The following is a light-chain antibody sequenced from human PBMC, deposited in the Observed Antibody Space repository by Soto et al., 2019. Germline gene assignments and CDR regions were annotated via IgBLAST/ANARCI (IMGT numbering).Light chain of an antibody. CDR1: QNIERW. CDR2: GAS. CDR3: QQTYTSRPWT. J-gene: IGKJ1*01. V-gene: IGKV1-39*01. Sequence: DIQMTQSPSTLSASVGDRVTITCRASQNIERWLAWYQQRPGKAPNLLIYGASNLQSGVPSRFSGSGSGTDFTLTISSLQPEDFATYYCQQTYTSRPWTFGRGTKVEIK.